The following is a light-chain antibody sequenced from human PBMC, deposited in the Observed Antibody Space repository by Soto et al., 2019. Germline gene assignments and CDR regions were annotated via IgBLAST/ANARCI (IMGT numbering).Light chain of an antibody. CDR3: QQYNSNSPRT. V-gene: IGKV1-5*01. CDR1: QSISSW. CDR2: DAS. J-gene: IGKJ1*01. Sequence: DIQITQSPSTLSASVGDRVTITCRASQSISSWLAWYQQKPGKAPKLLIYDASSLESGVPSRFSGSGSGTEFTLTISSLQPDDFATYYCQQYNSNSPRTFGQGTKVDIK.